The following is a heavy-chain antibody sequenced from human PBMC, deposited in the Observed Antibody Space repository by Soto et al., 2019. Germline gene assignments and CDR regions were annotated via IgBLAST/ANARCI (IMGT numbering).Heavy chain of an antibody. V-gene: IGHV1-18*01. D-gene: IGHD3-3*01. J-gene: IGHJ5*02. Sequence: ASVKVSCKASGYTFTSYGISWVRQAPGQGLEWMGWISAYNGNTNYAQKLQGRVTMTTDTSTSTAYMELRSLRSDDTAVYYCARVDQYYDFWSGYSSWGQGTLVTASS. CDR2: ISAYNGNT. CDR3: ARVDQYYDFWSGYSS. CDR1: GYTFTSYG.